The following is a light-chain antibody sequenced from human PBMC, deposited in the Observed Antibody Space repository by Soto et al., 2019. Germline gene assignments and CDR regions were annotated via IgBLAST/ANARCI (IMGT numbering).Light chain of an antibody. Sequence: IVMTQSPDSLAVSLGERATINCKSSQTLLYTSNNKIYLAWYQQKPGQPPKLLIYWASTRESGVPDRFSASGSGTDFTLTISSLQAEDVAIYYCHQSFSAPYTFGQGTKLEIK. CDR1: QTLLYTSNNKIY. CDR2: WAS. V-gene: IGKV4-1*01. CDR3: HQSFSAPYT. J-gene: IGKJ2*01.